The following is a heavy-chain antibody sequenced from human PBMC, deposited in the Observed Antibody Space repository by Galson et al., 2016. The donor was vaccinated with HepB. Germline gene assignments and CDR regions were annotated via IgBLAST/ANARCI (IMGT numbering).Heavy chain of an antibody. Sequence: SLRLSCAASGFSFGSYAMHWVRQAPGKGLEWVALVSYEGSRKFYADSVKGRSSISRDNSQNTVYLQMNSLRTNDTAVYYCARAEDTTSWPKDSWGQGTLVTVTS. J-gene: IGHJ4*02. CDR1: GFSFGSYA. CDR3: ARAEDTTSWPKDS. D-gene: IGHD2-15*01. CDR2: VSYEGSRK. V-gene: IGHV3-30-3*01.